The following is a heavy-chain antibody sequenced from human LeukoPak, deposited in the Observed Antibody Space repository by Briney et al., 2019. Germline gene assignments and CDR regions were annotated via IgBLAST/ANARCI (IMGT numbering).Heavy chain of an antibody. Sequence: PGGSLRLSCEASGFTFSSSAMTWVRQAPGEGLEWVSTISGSGDNTYYADSVRGRFTISRDNSKNTLYLQMNRLRAEDTAIYYCAKDKYCSDGSCVDAFDIWGQGTMVTVSS. CDR3: AKDKYCSDGSCVDAFDI. V-gene: IGHV3-23*01. D-gene: IGHD2-15*01. J-gene: IGHJ3*02. CDR1: GFTFSSSA. CDR2: ISGSGDNT.